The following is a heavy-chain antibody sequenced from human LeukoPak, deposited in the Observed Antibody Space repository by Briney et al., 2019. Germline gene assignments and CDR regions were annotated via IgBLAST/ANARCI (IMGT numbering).Heavy chain of an antibody. CDR1: GFTFSSYA. Sequence: GGSLRLSCAASGFTFSSYAMHWVRQAPGKGLEWVAVISYDGSNKYYADSVKGRFTIPRDNSKNTLYLQMNSLRAEDTAVYYCAREIPADYYDSSGYYSTPPDYWGQGTLVTVSS. CDR2: ISYDGSNK. J-gene: IGHJ4*02. V-gene: IGHV3-30-3*01. D-gene: IGHD3-22*01. CDR3: AREIPADYYDSSGYYSTPPDY.